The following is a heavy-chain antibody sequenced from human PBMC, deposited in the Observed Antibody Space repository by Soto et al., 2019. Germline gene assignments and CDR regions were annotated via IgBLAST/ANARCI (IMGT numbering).Heavy chain of an antibody. V-gene: IGHV1-69*12. CDR3: ARDKDRQQLSGNYYYAIDV. CDR1: GGTFGNSA. J-gene: IGHJ6*02. D-gene: IGHD6-25*01. Sequence: QVQLVQSGAEVKKPGSLVTVSCKASGGTFGNSAISWVRQAPGQGLEWMGGIIPIFSTPDYAQKFQGRVTITADESTSTAYMELTSLRSEDTAVYYCARDKDRQQLSGNYYYAIDVWGQGTTVTVSS. CDR2: IIPIFSTP.